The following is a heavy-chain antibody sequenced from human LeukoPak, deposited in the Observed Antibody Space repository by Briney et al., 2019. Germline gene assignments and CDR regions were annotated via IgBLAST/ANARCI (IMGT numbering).Heavy chain of an antibody. CDR2: ISGSGGST. CDR1: GFTFSSYA. V-gene: IGHV3-23*01. CDR3: AKDLGYDYGDDLDY. J-gene: IGHJ4*02. Sequence: PGGSLRLSCAASGFTFSSYAMSWVRQAPGKGLEGVSAISGSGGSTYYADSVKGRFTISRDNCKNTLYLQMNSLRAEDTAVYYCAKDLGYDYGDDLDYWGQGTLVTVSS. D-gene: IGHD4-17*01.